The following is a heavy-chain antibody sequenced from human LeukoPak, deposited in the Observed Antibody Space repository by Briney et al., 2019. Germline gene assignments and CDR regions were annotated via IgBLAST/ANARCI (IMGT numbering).Heavy chain of an antibody. D-gene: IGHD1-26*01. CDR3: AKHMRATNTYYFYGLDV. Sequence: GGSLRLSCAASGFTFSSFSMSWIRQAPGRGLEWVSSISSGGDSYIYYADSVEGRFTISRDNAKNSLYLQLSSLRPEDTALYYCAKHMRATNTYYFYGLDVWGQGTTVTVSS. V-gene: IGHV3-21*04. CDR1: GFTFSSFS. J-gene: IGHJ6*02. CDR2: ISSGGDSYI.